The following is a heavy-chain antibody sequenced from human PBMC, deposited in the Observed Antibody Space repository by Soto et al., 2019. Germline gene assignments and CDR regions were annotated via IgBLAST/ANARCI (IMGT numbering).Heavy chain of an antibody. V-gene: IGHV1-3*01. CDR2: INAGNGNT. J-gene: IGHJ4*02. Sequence: ASVKVSCKASGYTFTSYAMHWVRQAPGQRLEWMGWINAGNGNTKYSQKFQGRVTITRDTSASTAYMELSGLRSEDTAVYYCATGARGGYYYDSSGYYCHYWGQGTLVTVSS. CDR3: ATGARGGYYYDSSGYYCHY. D-gene: IGHD3-22*01. CDR1: GYTFTSYA.